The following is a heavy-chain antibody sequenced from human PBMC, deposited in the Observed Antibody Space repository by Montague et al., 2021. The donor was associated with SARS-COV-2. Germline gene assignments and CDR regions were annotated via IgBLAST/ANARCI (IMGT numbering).Heavy chain of an antibody. CDR2: IYYTGDT. CDR3: ARRKRYFDSSGSPSAFDS. D-gene: IGHD3-22*01. J-gene: IGHJ3*01. V-gene: IGHV4-39*02. CDR1: GGSITNNIDY. Sequence: SETLSLTCTVSGGSITNNIDYWAWLRQPPGKGLVWIGSIYYTGDTYYNPSLKSRVTISVVTSKNHFTLKLISVTAAETAVYYCARRKRYFDSSGSPSAFDSWGQGTKVTVSS.